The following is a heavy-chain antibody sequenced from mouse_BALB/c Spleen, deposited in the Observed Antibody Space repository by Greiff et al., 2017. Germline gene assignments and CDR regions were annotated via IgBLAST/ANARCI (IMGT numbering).Heavy chain of an antibody. CDR2: IYPGGGYT. J-gene: IGHJ3*01. V-gene: IGHV1-63*02. CDR3: AGSGYAA. D-gene: IGHD2-2*01. Sequence: VQLQQPGAELVRPGTSVKLSCKASGYSFTNYWLSWVKQRPGHGLEWIGDIYPGGGYTNYNEKFKGKATLTADTSSSTAYMQLSSLTSEDSAVYFCAGSGYAAWGQGTLVTVSA. CDR1: GYSFTNYW.